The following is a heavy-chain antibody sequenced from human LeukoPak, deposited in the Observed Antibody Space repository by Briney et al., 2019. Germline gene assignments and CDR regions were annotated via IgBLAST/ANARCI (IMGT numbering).Heavy chain of an antibody. V-gene: IGHV4-31*03. CDR2: VYYSGTT. D-gene: IGHD3-22*01. CDR1: GGSISSASHF. CDR3: ARGVCDTIGYYHSDF. J-gene: IGHJ4*02. Sequence: SQTLSLTCTVSGGSISSASHFWNWIRQLPGKGLEWIGYVYYSGTTAYNVSFKSRVGISVDTSKNQFSLRLSSVTAADTAVYYCARGVCDTIGYYHSDFWGQGTLVTVSS.